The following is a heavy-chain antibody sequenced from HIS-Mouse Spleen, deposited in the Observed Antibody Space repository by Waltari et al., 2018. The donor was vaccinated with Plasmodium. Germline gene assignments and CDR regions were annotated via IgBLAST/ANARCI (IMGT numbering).Heavy chain of an antibody. D-gene: IGHD4-17*01. V-gene: IGHV3-30*04. J-gene: IGHJ4*02. CDR1: GFTFSSYA. Sequence: QVQLVESGGGVVQPGRSLRLSCAASGFTFSSYAMHWVRQAPGKGLEGVAVISDDGSNKYYADSVKGRFTISRDNSKNTLYLQMNSLRAEDTAVYYCARDGNSVTTLDYWGQGTLVTVSS. CDR2: ISDDGSNK. CDR3: ARDGNSVTTLDY.